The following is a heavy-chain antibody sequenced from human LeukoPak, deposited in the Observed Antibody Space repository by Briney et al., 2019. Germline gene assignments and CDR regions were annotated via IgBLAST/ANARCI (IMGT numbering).Heavy chain of an antibody. J-gene: IGHJ3*02. CDR2: IYYSGST. D-gene: IGHD1-26*01. Sequence: PSETLSLTCTVSSGSISSTNYYWGWIRQPPGKGLEWIASIYYSGSTYYNPSLKSRVTISVDTSKNQFSLKLNSVTAADTAVYYCATPYSGGYHGLDIWGQGTMVTVSS. V-gene: IGHV4-39*01. CDR3: ATPYSGGYHGLDI. CDR1: SGSISSTNYY.